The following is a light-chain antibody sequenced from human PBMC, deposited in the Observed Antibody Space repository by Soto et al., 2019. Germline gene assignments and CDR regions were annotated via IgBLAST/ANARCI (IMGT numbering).Light chain of an antibody. CDR3: SSYTTSSTPV. V-gene: IGLV2-14*01. Sequence: QSALTQPASVSGSPGQSIAISCTGSSSDIGIYKYVSWYQQHPGKVPKLIIYEVTNRPSGVSNRFSGSKSGNTASLTISGLQAEDEADYYCSSYTTSSTPVFGPGTKVTVL. CDR2: EVT. J-gene: IGLJ1*01. CDR1: SSDIGIYKY.